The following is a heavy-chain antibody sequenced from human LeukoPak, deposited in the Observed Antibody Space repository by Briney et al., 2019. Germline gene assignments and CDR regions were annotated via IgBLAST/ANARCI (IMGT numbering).Heavy chain of an antibody. CDR2: IPEDGNTK. D-gene: IGHD5-18*01. J-gene: IGHJ6*03. CDR3: ARGQLWRRGYFYYMDV. CDR1: GFTFITYP. Sequence: GGALRLPCQPSGFTFITYPIHGFGQAPARGPKGVEVIPEDGNTKFYADSVKGRFTISRDNSKNTLFLEMSSLKPEDTAVSYCARGQLWRRGYFYYMDVWGKGTTVTVSS. V-gene: IGHV3-30*15.